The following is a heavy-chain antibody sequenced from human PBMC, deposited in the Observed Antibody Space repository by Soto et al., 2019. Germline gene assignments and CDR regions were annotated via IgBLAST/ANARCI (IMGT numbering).Heavy chain of an antibody. Sequence: GGSLRLSCAASGFAFSNYAVTWVRQAPGKGLEWVSTISGSGGSTYYADSVKGRFTISRDNSKNTLYLQMDSLRAEDTAVYYCAKDQGSSWYEIDYWGQGTLVTVSS. CDR1: GFAFSNYA. V-gene: IGHV3-23*01. D-gene: IGHD6-13*01. J-gene: IGHJ4*02. CDR2: ISGSGGST. CDR3: AKDQGSSWYEIDY.